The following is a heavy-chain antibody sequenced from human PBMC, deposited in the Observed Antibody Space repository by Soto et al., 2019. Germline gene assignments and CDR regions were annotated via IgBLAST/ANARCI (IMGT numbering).Heavy chain of an antibody. CDR2: ISYDGSNK. J-gene: IGHJ6*02. D-gene: IGHD3-22*01. CDR1: GFTFSSYA. CDR3: ARKFYDSSGYPHYGMDV. Sequence: QVQLVESGGGVVQPGRSLRLSCAASGFTFSSYAMHWVRQAPGKGLEWVAVISYDGSNKYYADSVKGRFTISRDNFKNTLYLQMNSLRAEDTAVYYCARKFYDSSGYPHYGMDVWGQGTTVTVSS. V-gene: IGHV3-30-3*01.